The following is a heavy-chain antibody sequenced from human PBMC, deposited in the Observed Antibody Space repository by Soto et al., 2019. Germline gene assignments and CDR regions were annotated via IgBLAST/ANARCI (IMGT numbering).Heavy chain of an antibody. CDR2: IYPGDSDT. J-gene: IGHJ6*02. V-gene: IGHV5-51*01. Sequence: LKISCKGSGYSFTSYWIGWVRQMPGKGLEWMGIIYPGDSDTRYSPSFQGQVTISADKSISTAYLQWSSLKASDTAMYYCALTLQSGHYYNGMDVWGQGTTVTVSS. D-gene: IGHD4-4*01. CDR1: GYSFTSYW. CDR3: ALTLQSGHYYNGMDV.